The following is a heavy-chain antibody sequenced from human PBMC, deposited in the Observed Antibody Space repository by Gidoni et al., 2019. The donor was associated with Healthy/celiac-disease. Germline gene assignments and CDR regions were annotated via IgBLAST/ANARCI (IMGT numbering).Heavy chain of an antibody. D-gene: IGHD5-12*01. J-gene: IGHJ4*02. CDR1: GGSFSGYY. V-gene: IGHV4-34*01. Sequence: QVQLQQWGAGLLKPSETLSLTCAVYGGSFSGYYWSWIRQPPGKGLEWNGEINHSGSTNYNPSLKSRVTISVDTSKNQFSLKLSSVTAADTAVYYCARGSVDGYWDWGQGTLVTVSS. CDR3: ARGSVDGYWD. CDR2: INHSGST.